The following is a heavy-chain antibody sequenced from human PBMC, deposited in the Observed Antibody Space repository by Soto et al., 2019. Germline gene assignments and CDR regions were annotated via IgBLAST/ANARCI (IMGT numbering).Heavy chain of an antibody. CDR3: ARGPRYFSSSSCFSEVTWFYP. D-gene: IGHD2-2*01. CDR1: GYTFTSYG. CDR2: ISSYNGNT. J-gene: IGHJ5*02. Sequence: ASVKVSCKASGYTFTSYGISWVRQAPGQGLEWMGWISSYNGNTNYAQKVQGRVTMTTDTSTSTTYMELRSLRSDDTAVYYCARGPRYFSSSSCFSEVTWFYPWGQGTLVTGSS. V-gene: IGHV1-18*04.